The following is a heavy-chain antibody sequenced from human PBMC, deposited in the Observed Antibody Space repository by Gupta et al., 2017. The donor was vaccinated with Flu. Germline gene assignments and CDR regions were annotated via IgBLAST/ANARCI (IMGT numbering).Heavy chain of an antibody. V-gene: IGHV4-34*01. CDR1: GGSFSGYY. D-gene: IGHD6-19*01. Sequence: QVQLQQWGAGLLKPSETLSLTCAVDGGSFSGYYWSWIRQPPGKGLEWIGEINHSGSTNYNPSLKSRVTISVDTSKNQFSLKLSSVTAADTAVYYCARGPRQWLVSPFDYWGQGTLVTVSS. J-gene: IGHJ4*02. CDR3: ARGPRQWLVSPFDY. CDR2: INHSGST.